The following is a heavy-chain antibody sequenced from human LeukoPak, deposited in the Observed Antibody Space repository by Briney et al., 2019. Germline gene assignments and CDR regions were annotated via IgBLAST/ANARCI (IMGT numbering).Heavy chain of an antibody. CDR2: IKQDGSEK. Sequence: GGSLRLSCAASGFTFSSYSMTWVRQAPGKGLEWVAKIKQDGSEKYYVDSVKGRFTISRDNAKNSLYLQMNSLGAEDTAVYYCARRGTSSSWAHFDYWGQGTLVTVSS. D-gene: IGHD6-13*01. CDR1: GFTFSSYS. J-gene: IGHJ4*02. CDR3: ARRGTSSSWAHFDY. V-gene: IGHV3-7*05.